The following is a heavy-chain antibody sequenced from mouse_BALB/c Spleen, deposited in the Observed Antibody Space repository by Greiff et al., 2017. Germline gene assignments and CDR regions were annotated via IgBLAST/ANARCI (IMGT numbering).Heavy chain of an antibody. CDR3: ARPIYYYGSSYDYYAMDY. V-gene: IGHV1S135*01. J-gene: IGHJ4*01. CDR1: GYAFTSYN. CDR2: IDPYNGGT. D-gene: IGHD1-1*01. Sequence: EVQLQQSGPELVKPGASVKVSCKASGYAFTSYNMYWVKQSHGKSLEWIGYIDPYNGGTSYNQKFKGKATLTVDKSSSTAYMHLNSLTSEDSAVYYCARPIYYYGSSYDYYAMDYWGQGTSVTVSS.